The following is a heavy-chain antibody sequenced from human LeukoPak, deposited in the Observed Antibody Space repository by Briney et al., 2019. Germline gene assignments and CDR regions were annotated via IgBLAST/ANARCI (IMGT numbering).Heavy chain of an antibody. V-gene: IGHV3-74*01. CDR3: VSDLCGGDDQ. J-gene: IGHJ5*02. D-gene: IGHD3-3*01. CDR2: IDEDGKTI. Sequence: GSLRLSFAASGFPFNSYWMHWVRQAPGKGLVWVSRIDEDGKTIDYTDSVKGRFTISRDNARDTLYLQMSSLRDEDTAVYYCVSDLCGGDDQWGRGTLVTVSS. CDR1: GFPFNSYW.